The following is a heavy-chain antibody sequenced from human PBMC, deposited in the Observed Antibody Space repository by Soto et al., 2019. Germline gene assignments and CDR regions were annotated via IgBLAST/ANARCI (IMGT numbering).Heavy chain of an antibody. CDR2: ISSSSSSI. J-gene: IGHJ4*02. CDR3: ARDYEYWSGYYKGFDY. CDR1: GFTFSGYS. D-gene: IGHD3-3*01. Sequence: GGSLRLSCAASGFTFSGYSMNWVRQAPGKGLEWVSYISSSSSSIYYADSVKGRFTISRDNAKNSLYLQMNSLRDEDTAVYYCARDYEYWSGYYKGFDYRGQGTLVTVSS. V-gene: IGHV3-48*02.